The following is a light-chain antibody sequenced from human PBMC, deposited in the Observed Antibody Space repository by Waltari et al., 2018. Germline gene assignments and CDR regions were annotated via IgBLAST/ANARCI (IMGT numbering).Light chain of an antibody. CDR2: WAS. CDR1: QSVLYTPNNKNY. Sequence: SLCERATIKCKSSQSVLYTPNNKNYLAWYQHKPGQSPKLLLYWASTRESGVPDRFSGSGSGTDFTLTISSLQAEDVAVYYCQQYYTTPLTFGGGTKVEI. J-gene: IGKJ4*01. CDR3: QQYYTTPLT. V-gene: IGKV4-1*01.